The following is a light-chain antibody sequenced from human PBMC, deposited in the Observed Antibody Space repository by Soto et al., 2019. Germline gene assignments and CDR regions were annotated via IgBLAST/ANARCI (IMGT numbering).Light chain of an antibody. V-gene: IGKV2-28*01. CDR2: LGA. Sequence: EIVMTQSPLSLPVPPGAPASISCRPSQSLLHSNGYKYMDWYVQKPGQSPQLLIYLGANRASGVPDRFRGSESGTDFTLKISSVEAEDVGVYYCMQALQTPWTFGQGTKVEIK. CDR1: QSLLHSNGYKY. J-gene: IGKJ1*01. CDR3: MQALQTPWT.